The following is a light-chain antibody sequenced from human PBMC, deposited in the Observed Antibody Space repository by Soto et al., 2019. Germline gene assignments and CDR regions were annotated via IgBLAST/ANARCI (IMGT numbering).Light chain of an antibody. V-gene: IGLV2-14*01. J-gene: IGLJ2*01. Sequence: QSVLTQPASVSGSPGQSITISCTGNSSDVGGYNYVSWYQQHPAKAPKLMIYEVSNRPSGISLRFSGSKSGNTASLTISGLQAEDEADYWCSSYTSYNTLVFGGGTKVTVL. CDR2: EVS. CDR1: SSDVGGYNY. CDR3: SSYTSYNTLV.